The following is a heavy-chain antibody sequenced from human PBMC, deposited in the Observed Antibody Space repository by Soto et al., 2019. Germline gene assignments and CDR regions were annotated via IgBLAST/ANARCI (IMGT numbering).Heavy chain of an antibody. J-gene: IGHJ4*02. CDR2: ISSSSSYI. Sequence: PGGSLRLSCAASGFTFSSYSMNWVRQAPGKGLEWVSSISSSSSYIYYADSVKGRFTISRDNAKNSLYLQMNSLRAEDTAVYYCAREVMENYDSSGYYGYYFDYWGQGTLVTVS. V-gene: IGHV3-21*01. D-gene: IGHD3-22*01. CDR3: AREVMENYDSSGYYGYYFDY. CDR1: GFTFSSYS.